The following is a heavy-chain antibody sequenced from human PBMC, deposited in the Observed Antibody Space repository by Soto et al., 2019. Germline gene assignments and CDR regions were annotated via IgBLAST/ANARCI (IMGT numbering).Heavy chain of an antibody. V-gene: IGHV3-74*01. CDR1: GFTFTTYW. D-gene: IGHD5-12*01. J-gene: IGHJ4*02. CDR3: TRWPQY. Sequence: EVRVVESGGGLVQPGGSLRLSCAASGFTFTTYWMHWVRQAPGKGLVWVSRVNGDGSSTSYADSMKGRFTISRDNAKNTLYLQMNSLRADDTAIYYCTRWPQYWGQGTLVTVSS. CDR2: VNGDGSST.